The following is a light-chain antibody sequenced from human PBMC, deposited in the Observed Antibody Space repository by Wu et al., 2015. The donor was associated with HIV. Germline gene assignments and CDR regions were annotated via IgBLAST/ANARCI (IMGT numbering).Light chain of an antibody. CDR3: QQSYSTLPLT. CDR1: QSISRY. Sequence: DIHMTQSPSSLSASVGDRVTITCRASQSISRYLNWYQQKPGKAPKLLIYAASSLQSGVPSRFSGSGSGTDFTLTISSLQPEDFATYYCQQSYSTLPLTFGGGTKVEIK. CDR2: AAS. V-gene: IGKV1-39*01. J-gene: IGKJ4*01.